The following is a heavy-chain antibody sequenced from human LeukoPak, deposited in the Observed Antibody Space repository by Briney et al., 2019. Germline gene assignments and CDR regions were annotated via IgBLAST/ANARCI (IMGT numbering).Heavy chain of an antibody. Sequence: PSETLSLTCTVSGGSLTGKNDYWGWIRQTPGKGLEWIGTVFHTGITHYNPSLKSRISISVDTSKNQFSLNLNSVTAADTALYYCARHGILTDHSVRIWGQGILVTVSA. CDR2: VFHTGIT. V-gene: IGHV4-39*01. CDR3: ARHGILTDHSVRI. D-gene: IGHD3-9*01. CDR1: GGSLTGKNDY. J-gene: IGHJ4*02.